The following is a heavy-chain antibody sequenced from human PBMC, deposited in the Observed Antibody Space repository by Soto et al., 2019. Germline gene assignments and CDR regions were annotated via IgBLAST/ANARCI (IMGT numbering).Heavy chain of an antibody. Sequence: EVQLVESGGGLVQPGRSLRLSCAASGVTFDDYAMHWVRQAPGKGLEWVSGITWNSGTIGYADSVKGRFTISRDNAKNSLYLQMNRLRVEDTALYYCAKDSGRDGYTPFDYWGQGTLVTVSS. V-gene: IGHV3-9*01. D-gene: IGHD5-12*01. CDR3: AKDSGRDGYTPFDY. J-gene: IGHJ4*02. CDR1: GVTFDDYA. CDR2: ITWNSGTI.